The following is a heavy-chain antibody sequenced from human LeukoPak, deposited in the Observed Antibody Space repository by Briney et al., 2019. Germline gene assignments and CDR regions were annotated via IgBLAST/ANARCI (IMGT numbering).Heavy chain of an antibody. J-gene: IGHJ5*02. Sequence: PSETLSLTCTVSGGSISSSSYYWGWIRQPPGKGLEWIGSIYYSGSTYYNPSLKSRVTISVATSKNQFSLKLSSVTAADTAVYYCARGKDDYVWGSYRPSWFDPWGQGTLVTVSS. CDR2: IYYSGST. D-gene: IGHD3-16*02. CDR3: ARGKDDYVWGSYRPSWFDP. V-gene: IGHV4-39*01. CDR1: GGSISSSSYY.